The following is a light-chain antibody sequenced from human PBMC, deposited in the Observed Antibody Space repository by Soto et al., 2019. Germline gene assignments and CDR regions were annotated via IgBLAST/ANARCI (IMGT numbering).Light chain of an antibody. CDR1: ESVSTF. CDR3: QQYNNWPSWT. Sequence: EIVMTQSPATLSVSPGEGATLSCRASESVSTFLAWYQQKPGQAPSLVIYGASSRATGIPARFSGSGSGTEFTLTISSLQSEDFAVYYCQQYNNWPSWTFGQGTKVEIK. V-gene: IGKV3-15*01. CDR2: GAS. J-gene: IGKJ1*01.